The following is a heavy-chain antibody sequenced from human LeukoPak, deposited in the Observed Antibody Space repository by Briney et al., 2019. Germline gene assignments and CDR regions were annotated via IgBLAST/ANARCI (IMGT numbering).Heavy chain of an antibody. CDR2: ISYDGSNK. Sequence: GGSLRLSCAASGFTFSSDGMHWVRQAPGKGLEWVAVISYDGSNKYYADSVKGRFTISRDNSKNTLYLQMNSLRAEDTAVYYCAKGSDILTGYSDGVFDYWGQGTLVTVSS. J-gene: IGHJ4*02. CDR3: AKGSDILTGYSDGVFDY. V-gene: IGHV3-30*18. D-gene: IGHD3-9*01. CDR1: GFTFSSDG.